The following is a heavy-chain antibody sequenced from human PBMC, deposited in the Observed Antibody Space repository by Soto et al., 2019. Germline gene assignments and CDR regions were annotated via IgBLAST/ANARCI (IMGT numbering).Heavy chain of an antibody. CDR3: AREVQVHTPAFVY. J-gene: IGHJ4*02. Sequence: QVQLVQSGAEMKKPRSSVKVSCQSSGGTFNTYAMNWVRQAPGQGPEWMGDISPMFGAASYAPKFQGRVTITADESTGTSYMQLSSLTSEDTALYFCAREVQVHTPAFVYWGQGTLVTVSS. D-gene: IGHD3-10*01. CDR2: ISPMFGAA. CDR1: GGTFNTYA. V-gene: IGHV1-69*19.